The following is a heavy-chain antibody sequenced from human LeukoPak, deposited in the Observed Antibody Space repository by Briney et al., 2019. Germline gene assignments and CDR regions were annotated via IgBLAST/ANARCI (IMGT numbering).Heavy chain of an antibody. D-gene: IGHD1-20*01. CDR3: AREYNSPNRFDY. V-gene: IGHV3-21*01. Sequence: GGSLRLSCAASGFTFSNAWMNWVRQAPGKGLEWVSSISRSSSYINYADSVRGRFTISRDNAKNSLYLQMNSLRAEDTAVYYCAREYNSPNRFDYWGQGTLVTVSS. CDR2: ISRSSSYI. J-gene: IGHJ4*02. CDR1: GFTFSNAW.